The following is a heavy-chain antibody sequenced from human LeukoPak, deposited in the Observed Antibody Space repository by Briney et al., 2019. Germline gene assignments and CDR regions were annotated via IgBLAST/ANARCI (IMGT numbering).Heavy chain of an antibody. CDR2: ISGSGGST. J-gene: IGHJ5*02. CDR3: AKSAVAGTRPIDL. CDR1: GFTFSSYA. D-gene: IGHD6-19*01. Sequence: GGSLRLSCAASGFTFSSYAMSWVRQAPGKGLEWVSAISGSGGSTYYADSVKGRFTISRDNSKNTLYLQMNSLSADDTAVYYCAKSAVAGTRPIDLWGQGTLVTVSS. V-gene: IGHV3-23*01.